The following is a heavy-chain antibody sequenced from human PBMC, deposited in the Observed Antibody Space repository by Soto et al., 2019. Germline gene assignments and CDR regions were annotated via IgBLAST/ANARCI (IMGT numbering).Heavy chain of an antibody. D-gene: IGHD3-3*01. CDR2: IYYSGST. CDR1: GGSISSYY. J-gene: IGHJ6*02. Sequence: SETLSLTCTVSGGSISSYYWSWIRQPPGKGLEWIGYIYYSGSTNYNPSLKSRVTISVDTSKNQFSLKLSSVTAADTAVYYCARGYDFWSGRVGYYYGMDVWGQGTTVTVSS. V-gene: IGHV4-59*01. CDR3: ARGYDFWSGRVGYYYGMDV.